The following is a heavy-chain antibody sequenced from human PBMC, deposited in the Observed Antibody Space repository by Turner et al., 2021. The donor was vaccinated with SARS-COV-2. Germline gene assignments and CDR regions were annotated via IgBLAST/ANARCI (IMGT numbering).Heavy chain of an antibody. CDR2: IRSSSSYI. CDR3: ARDPGYSGYDYWQNTEFFDY. J-gene: IGHJ4*02. V-gene: IGHV3-21*01. D-gene: IGHD5-12*01. CDR1: VSTFISYS. Sequence: EVQVVEPGGGLVKPGGSLRLSCAPSVSTFISYSMNWVRQAPGKGLEWASSIRSSSSYICYADSVKGRFTISRDNAKNSLYLQMNSLRAEDTAVYYCARDPGYSGYDYWQNTEFFDYWGQGTLVTVSS.